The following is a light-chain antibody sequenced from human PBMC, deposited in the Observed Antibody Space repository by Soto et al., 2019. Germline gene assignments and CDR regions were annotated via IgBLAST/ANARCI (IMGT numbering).Light chain of an antibody. CDR3: QHYNPWPG. CDR1: QSVSSN. J-gene: IGKJ2*01. CDR2: GAS. Sequence: EIVLTQSPGTLSLSPGERATLSCTASQSVSSNLAWYQQKPGQAPRLLIYGASTRATGIPVRFSGSGSGTEFTLTINSLQSEDFVVYYCQHYNPWPGFGQGTKLEIK. V-gene: IGKV3-15*01.